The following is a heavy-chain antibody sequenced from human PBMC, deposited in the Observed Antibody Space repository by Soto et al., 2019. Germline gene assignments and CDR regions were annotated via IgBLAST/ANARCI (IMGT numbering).Heavy chain of an antibody. CDR1: GFTFSSYA. J-gene: IGHJ4*02. D-gene: IGHD1-26*01. CDR2: ISGSGDST. V-gene: IGHV3-23*01. Sequence: EVQLLESGGGLVQPGGSLRLSCAASGFTFSSYAMRWVRQAPVKGLEWVSAISGSGDSTYYADSVKGRFTISRDNSKNTLYLQMNSLRAEDTAVYYCAIRGSGSYSDYWGQGTLVTVSS. CDR3: AIRGSGSYSDY.